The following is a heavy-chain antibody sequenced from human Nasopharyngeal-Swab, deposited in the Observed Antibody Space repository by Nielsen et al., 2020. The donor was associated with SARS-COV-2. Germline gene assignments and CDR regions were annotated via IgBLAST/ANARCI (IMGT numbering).Heavy chain of an antibody. CDR1: GYTFTSYG. J-gene: IGHJ6*02. V-gene: IGHV1-18*01. D-gene: IGHD2-2*01. CDR3: ARENIVVVPAATYYYGMDV. CDR2: ISAYNGNT. Sequence: ASVKVSCKASGYTFTSYGISWVRQAPGQGLERMGWISAYNGNTNYAQKLQGRVTVTTDTSTSTAYMELRSLRSDDTAVYYCARENIVVVPAATYYYGMDVWGQGTLVTVSS.